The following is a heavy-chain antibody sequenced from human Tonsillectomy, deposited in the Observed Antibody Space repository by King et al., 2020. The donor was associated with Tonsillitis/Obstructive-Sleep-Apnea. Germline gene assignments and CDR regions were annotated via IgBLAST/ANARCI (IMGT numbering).Heavy chain of an antibody. J-gene: IGHJ1*01. Sequence: VQLVESGGGFVQPGRSLRLSCAGSGFTFDDYAIHWVRQAPGKGLEWVSGISWNSGNIVYADSVRGRFTISRDNAKNSLYLQMNSLRAEDTALYYCARDSSRRQYQLLSGYFQHWGLGTLVIVSS. D-gene: IGHD1-1*01. CDR2: ISWNSGNI. CDR3: ARDSSRRQYQLLSGYFQH. CDR1: GFTFDDYA. V-gene: IGHV3-9*01.